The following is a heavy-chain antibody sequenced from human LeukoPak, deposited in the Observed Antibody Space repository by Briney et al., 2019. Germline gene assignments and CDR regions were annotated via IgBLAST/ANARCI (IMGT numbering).Heavy chain of an antibody. CDR3: ARVTGYMIEDYFDY. CDR2: IHPDGSVT. D-gene: IGHD3-22*01. Sequence: GGSLRLSCAASGLTFSTYWMHWVRLPPGKGLVWVSRIHPDGSVTTYGDSVKGRFTISRDNAKNTLYLEMNSLRAEDTAVYYCARVTGYMIEDYFDYWGQGTLVTVSS. CDR1: GLTFSTYW. J-gene: IGHJ4*02. V-gene: IGHV3-74*01.